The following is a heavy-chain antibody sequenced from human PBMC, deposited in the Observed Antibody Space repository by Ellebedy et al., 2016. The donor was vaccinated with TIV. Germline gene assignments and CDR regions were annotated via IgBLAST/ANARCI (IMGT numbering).Heavy chain of an antibody. CDR1: GYTLSELS. J-gene: IGHJ6*02. D-gene: IGHD2-21*02. CDR3: AAAYCGGDCYGTYYYYYGMDV. Sequence: ASVKVSCXVSGYTLSELSIHWVRQAPGKGFQWVGSFDPEEGETIYAQNFQGRVTMTEDTTTDTAYMELSSLRSDDTAVYYCAAAYCGGDCYGTYYYYYGMDVWGHGTTVTVSS. V-gene: IGHV1-24*01. CDR2: FDPEEGET.